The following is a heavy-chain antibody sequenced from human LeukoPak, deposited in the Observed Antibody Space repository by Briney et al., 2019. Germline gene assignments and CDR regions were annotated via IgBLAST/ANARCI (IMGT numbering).Heavy chain of an antibody. J-gene: IGHJ4*02. CDR1: GYTFTSYD. CDR2: MSPNSGDT. D-gene: IGHD7-27*01. V-gene: IGHV1-8*01. CDR3: ARGPPNWGYDY. Sequence: ASVKVSCKASGYTFTSYDFNWVRQATGQRPEWMGWMSPNSGDTGYARKFQDRVTMTRNTSISTAYMELSSLRSDDTAVYYCARGPPNWGYDYWGPGTLVTVSS.